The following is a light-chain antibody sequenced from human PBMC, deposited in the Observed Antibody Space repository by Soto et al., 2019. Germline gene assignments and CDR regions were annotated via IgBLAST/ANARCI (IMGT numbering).Light chain of an antibody. CDR1: SSDVGGYNS. CDR2: DVS. CDR3: SSYATGGSYV. V-gene: IGLV2-14*01. Sequence: QSVLTQPASVSGSPGQSIAISCTGTSSDVGGYNSVSWYQQHPGKAPKLLIYDVSNRPSGVSNRFSGSKSGNTASLTFSGFQAEDEADYYCSSYATGGSYVFGTGTKVTVL. J-gene: IGLJ1*01.